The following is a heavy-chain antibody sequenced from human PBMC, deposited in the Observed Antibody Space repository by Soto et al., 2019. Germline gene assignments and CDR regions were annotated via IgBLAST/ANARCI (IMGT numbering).Heavy chain of an antibody. Sequence: HPGGSLRLSCAASGFTFSGSAMHWVRQASGKGLEWVGRIRSKANSYATAYAASVKGRFTISRDDSKNTAYLQMNSLKTEDTAVYYCTRRYDILTGDDAFDIWGQGTMVTVSS. CDR3: TRRYDILTGDDAFDI. V-gene: IGHV3-73*01. CDR1: GFTFSGSA. CDR2: IRSKANSYAT. J-gene: IGHJ3*02. D-gene: IGHD3-9*01.